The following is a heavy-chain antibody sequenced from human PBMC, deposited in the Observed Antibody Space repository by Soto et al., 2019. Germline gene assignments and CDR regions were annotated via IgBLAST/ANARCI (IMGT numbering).Heavy chain of an antibody. CDR3: ARCSGWSPWFDP. Sequence: SETLSLTCTVSGGSISSGDYFWNWIRQPPGEGLEWIGYIYYTGATFYSPSFQGQVTTSADRSISTAYLQWSSLKASDTAMYYCARCSGWSPWFDPWGQGTLVTVSS. V-gene: IGHV4-30-4*01. J-gene: IGHJ5*02. CDR1: GGSISSGDYF. D-gene: IGHD6-19*01. CDR2: IYYTGAT.